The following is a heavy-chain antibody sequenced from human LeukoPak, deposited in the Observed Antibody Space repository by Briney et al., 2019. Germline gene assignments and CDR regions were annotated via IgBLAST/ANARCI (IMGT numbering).Heavy chain of an antibody. J-gene: IGHJ4*02. V-gene: IGHV4-34*01. CDR1: GGSFSGYY. Sequence: SETLSLTCAVYGGSFSGYYWSWIRQAPGKGLEWIGEINHSGSTNYNPSLKSRVTISLDTSKNQFSLKLTSVTAADTAVYYCARGGGSYYLDYWGQGTLVTVSS. CDR3: ARGGGSYYLDY. D-gene: IGHD1-26*01. CDR2: INHSGST.